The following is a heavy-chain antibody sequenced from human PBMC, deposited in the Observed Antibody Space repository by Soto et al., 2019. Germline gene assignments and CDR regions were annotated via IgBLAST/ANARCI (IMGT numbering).Heavy chain of an antibody. D-gene: IGHD3-22*01. Sequence: SETLSLTCTVSGGSISSYYWSWIRQPPGKGLEWIGYIYYSGSTNYNPSLKSRVTISVDTSKNQFSLKLSSVTAADTAVYYCARELRRHYYDSSGYPADVYYFDYWGQGTLVTVSS. CDR3: ARELRRHYYDSSGYPADVYYFDY. V-gene: IGHV4-59*01. CDR1: GGSISSYY. CDR2: IYYSGST. J-gene: IGHJ4*02.